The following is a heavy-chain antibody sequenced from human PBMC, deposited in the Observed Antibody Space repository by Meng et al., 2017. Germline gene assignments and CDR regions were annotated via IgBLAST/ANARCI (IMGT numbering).Heavy chain of an antibody. CDR1: GFIFSNYE. CDR3: ARDFDY. J-gene: IGHJ4*02. V-gene: IGHV3-30*16. Sequence: QVQGVEAWGEWVPPGRSLTLSCAASGFIFSNYEMHWVRQAPGKGLEWVACITKDGSRKYYLGSVRGRFTISRDNSKNTLYLEMNSLRSEDTALYYCARDFDYWGQGTLVTVSS. CDR2: ITKDGSRK.